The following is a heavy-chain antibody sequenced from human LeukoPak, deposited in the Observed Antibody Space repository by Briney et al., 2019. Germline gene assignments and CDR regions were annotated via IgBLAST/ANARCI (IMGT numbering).Heavy chain of an antibody. V-gene: IGHV1-46*01. Sequence: ASVKVSCKASGYTFTSYYMHWVRQAPGQGLEWMGIINPSGGSTSYAQKFQGRVTMTRGTSTSTVYMELSSLRSEDTAVYYCARGSGYDFWSGLGIYYYYGMDVWGQGTTVTVSS. D-gene: IGHD3-3*01. J-gene: IGHJ6*02. CDR1: GYTFTSYY. CDR3: ARGSGYDFWSGLGIYYYYGMDV. CDR2: INPSGGST.